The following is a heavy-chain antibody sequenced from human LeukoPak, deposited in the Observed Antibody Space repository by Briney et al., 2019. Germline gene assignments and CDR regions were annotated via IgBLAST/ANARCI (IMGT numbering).Heavy chain of an antibody. D-gene: IGHD3-9*01. CDR1: VFTVSNNY. J-gene: IGHJ2*01. CDR3: ARVMGRLVRNWYFDL. CDR2: ISSGGGT. V-gene: IGHV3-66*01. Sequence: GGSLRLSCAASVFTVSNNYMNWVRQAPGKGLEWVSCISSGGGTNYADSAKGRFTISRDNSKNTLYMQMNSLRAADTAVYYCARVMGRLVRNWYFDLWGRGTLVTVSS.